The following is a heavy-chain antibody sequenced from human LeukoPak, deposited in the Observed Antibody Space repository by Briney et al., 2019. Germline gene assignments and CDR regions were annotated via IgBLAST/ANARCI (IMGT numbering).Heavy chain of an antibody. CDR2: INHSGST. J-gene: IGHJ5*02. V-gene: IGHV4-34*01. Sequence: SETLSLTCAVYGGSFSGYYWSWIRQPPGKGLEWIGEINHSGSTNYNPSLKSRVTVSVDTSKNQFSLKLSSVTAADTAVYYCARSPVTIFGVVLQGWFDPWGQGTLVTVSS. D-gene: IGHD3-3*01. CDR3: ARSPVTIFGVVLQGWFDP. CDR1: GGSFSGYY.